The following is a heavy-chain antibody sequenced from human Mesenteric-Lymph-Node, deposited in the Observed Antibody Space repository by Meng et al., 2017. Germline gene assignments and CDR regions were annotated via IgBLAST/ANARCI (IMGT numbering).Heavy chain of an antibody. V-gene: IGHV4-34*12. J-gene: IGHJ4*02. Sequence: QLHRQQRRAVVLKPAKTLSPTCPVNGGSVSGAYWNCVRQPPGKGLELIGEIMHGGSPSYTPSLNSRVTISVDKSNNQFSLKLSSVTAADTAVYYCASGRKYCSSTSCYGQFDYWGQGTLVTVPS. CDR1: GGSVSGAY. CDR3: ASGRKYCSSTSCYGQFDY. D-gene: IGHD2-2*01. CDR2: IMHGGSP.